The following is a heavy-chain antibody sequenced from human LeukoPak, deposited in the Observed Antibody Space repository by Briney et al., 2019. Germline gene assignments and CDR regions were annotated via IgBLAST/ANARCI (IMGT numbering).Heavy chain of an antibody. Sequence: PSETLSLTCAVSGYSISSGYYWSWIRQPPGKGLEWIGYIYYSGSTYYNPSLKSRVTISVDTSKNQFSLKLSSVTAADTAVYYCARAVVVPAAIILDPWGQGTLVTVSS. CDR2: IYYSGST. D-gene: IGHD2-2*01. CDR1: GYSISSGYY. V-gene: IGHV4-30-4*08. J-gene: IGHJ5*02. CDR3: ARAVVVPAAIILDP.